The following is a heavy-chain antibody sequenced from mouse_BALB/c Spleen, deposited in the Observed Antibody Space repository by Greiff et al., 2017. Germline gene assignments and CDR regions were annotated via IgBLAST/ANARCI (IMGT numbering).Heavy chain of an antibody. CDR2: ISYSGST. CDR3: ARWDWDEGFAY. J-gene: IGHJ3*01. D-gene: IGHD4-1*01. V-gene: IGHV3-2*02. CDR1: GYSITSDYA. Sequence: EVQRVESGPGLVKPSQSLSLTCTVTGYSITSDYAWNWIRQFPGNKLEWMGYISYSGSTSYNPSLKSRISITRDTSKNQFFLQLNSVTTEDTATYYCARWDWDEGFAYWGQGTLVTVSA.